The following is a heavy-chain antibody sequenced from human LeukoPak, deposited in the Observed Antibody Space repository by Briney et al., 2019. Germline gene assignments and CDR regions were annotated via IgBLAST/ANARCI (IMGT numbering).Heavy chain of an antibody. V-gene: IGHV4-61*02. CDR3: ARDYGDYGDDY. Sequence: PSETLSLTCTVSGGSISSGSYYWSWIRQPAGKGLEWIGRIYTSGSTNYNPSLKSRVTISVDTSKNRFSLKLSSVTAADTAVYYCARDYGDYGDDYWGQGTLVTVSS. D-gene: IGHD4-17*01. J-gene: IGHJ4*02. CDR2: IYTSGST. CDR1: GGSISSGSYY.